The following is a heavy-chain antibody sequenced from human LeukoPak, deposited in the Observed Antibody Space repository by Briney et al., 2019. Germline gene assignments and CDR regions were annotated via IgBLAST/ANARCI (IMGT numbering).Heavy chain of an antibody. Sequence: ASVKVSCKASGYTFTSYDINWVRRATGQGLEWMGWMNPNSGNTGYAQKFQGRVTMTRNTSISTAYMELSSLGSEDTAVYYCARGSDSSGYYVIWGQGTLVTVSS. J-gene: IGHJ4*02. CDR2: MNPNSGNT. D-gene: IGHD3-22*01. CDR1: GYTFTSYD. CDR3: ARGSDSSGYYVI. V-gene: IGHV1-8*01.